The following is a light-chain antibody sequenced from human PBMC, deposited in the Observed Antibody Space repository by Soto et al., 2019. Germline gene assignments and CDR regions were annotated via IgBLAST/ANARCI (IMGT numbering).Light chain of an antibody. CDR1: QSISSSY. Sequence: EIVLTQSPYTLSVSPGERATLSCRASQSISSSYLAWYQQKPGQAPRLLIYGASSRATGIPDRFSGSGSGTDFTLTISRLQPEDFAVYYCQQFSSYPLTFGGGTKVDIK. CDR3: QQFSSYPLT. CDR2: GAS. J-gene: IGKJ4*01. V-gene: IGKV3-20*01.